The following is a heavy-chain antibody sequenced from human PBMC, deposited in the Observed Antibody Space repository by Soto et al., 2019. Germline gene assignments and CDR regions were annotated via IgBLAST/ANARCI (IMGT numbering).Heavy chain of an antibody. V-gene: IGHV3-23*01. CDR3: AKDRSGWYDAFDI. D-gene: IGHD6-19*01. CDR2: ISGSGGST. Sequence: EVQLLESGGGLVQPGGSLRLSCAASGFTFSSYAMSWVRQAPGKGLEWVSAISGSGGSTYYADSVKGRFTISRDNSKTTLYLQMNSLRAEDTAVYYCAKDRSGWYDAFDIWGQGTMVTVSS. J-gene: IGHJ3*02. CDR1: GFTFSSYA.